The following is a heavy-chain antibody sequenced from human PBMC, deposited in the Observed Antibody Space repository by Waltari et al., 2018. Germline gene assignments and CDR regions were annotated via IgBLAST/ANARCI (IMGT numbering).Heavy chain of an antibody. V-gene: IGHV4-39*01. D-gene: IGHD3-22*01. CDR1: GGSISSSSYY. J-gene: IGHJ3*02. Sequence: QLQLQESGPGLVKPSETLSLTCTVSGGSISSSSYYWGWIRQPPGKGLAWIGSIYYSGATYYNPSLKSRVTISVDTSKNQFSLKLSSVTAADTAVYYCARRLYYYDSSGYQTDAFDIWGQGTMVTVSS. CDR3: ARRLYYYDSSGYQTDAFDI. CDR2: IYYSGAT.